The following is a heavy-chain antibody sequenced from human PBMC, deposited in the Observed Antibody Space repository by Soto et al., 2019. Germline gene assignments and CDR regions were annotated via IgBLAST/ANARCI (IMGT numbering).Heavy chain of an antibody. V-gene: IGHV4-31*03. D-gene: IGHD3-3*01. Sequence: TSETLSLTCTVSCGSISSGGYYWSWIRQHPGKGLEWIGYIYYSGSTYYNPSLKSRVTISVDTSKNQFSLKLSSVTAADTAVYYCAREGLTIFGVVNLYYYYGMDVWGQGTTVTVSS. J-gene: IGHJ6*02. CDR2: IYYSGST. CDR1: CGSISSGGYY. CDR3: AREGLTIFGVVNLYYYYGMDV.